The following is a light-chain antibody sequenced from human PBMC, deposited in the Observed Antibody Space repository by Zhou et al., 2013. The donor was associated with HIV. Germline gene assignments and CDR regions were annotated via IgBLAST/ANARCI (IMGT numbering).Light chain of an antibody. CDR2: KAS. J-gene: IGKJ4*01. Sequence: IQMTQSPSTLSASVGDRVTITCRASQSISTWLAWYQQRRGQAPKLLIYKASNLESGVPSRFSGGGSGTEFTLTISSLQPEDFATYYCQQGNSFPLTFGGGTKVEIK. CDR3: QQGNSFPLT. V-gene: IGKV1-5*03. CDR1: QSISTW.